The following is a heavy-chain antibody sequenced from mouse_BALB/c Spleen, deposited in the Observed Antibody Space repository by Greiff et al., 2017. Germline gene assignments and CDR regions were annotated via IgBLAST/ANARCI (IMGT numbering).Heavy chain of an antibody. J-gene: IGHJ2*01. Sequence: EVHLVESGGGLVKPGGSLKLSCAASGFAFSSYDMSWVRQTPEKRLEWVAYISSGGGSTYYPDTVKGRFTISRDNAKNTLYLQMSSLKSEDTAMYYCARHDYYGSSDYWGQGTTLTVSS. CDR1: GFAFSSYD. CDR3: ARHDYYGSSDY. V-gene: IGHV5-12-1*01. CDR2: ISSGGGST. D-gene: IGHD1-1*01.